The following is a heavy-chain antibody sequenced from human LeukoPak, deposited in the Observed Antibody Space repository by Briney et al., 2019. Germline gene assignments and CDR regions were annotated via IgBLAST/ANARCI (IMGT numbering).Heavy chain of an antibody. J-gene: IGHJ4*02. D-gene: IGHD3-10*01. CDR1: GFTFSSHA. CDR3: AKDRFGDYYFDY. CDR2: ISGSGGRT. Sequence: PGGSLRLSCAASGFTFSSHAMNWVRQAPGKGLEWVSDISGSGGRTNYADSVKGRFTISRDNFKNTLYLQMSSLRAEDTAVYYCAKDRFGDYYFDYWGQGTLVTVSS. V-gene: IGHV3-23*01.